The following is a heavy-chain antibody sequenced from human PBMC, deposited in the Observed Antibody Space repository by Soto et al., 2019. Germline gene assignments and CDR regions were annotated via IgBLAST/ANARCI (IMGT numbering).Heavy chain of an antibody. Sequence: GGSLRLSCAASGFTFSSYGMHWVRQAPGKGLEWVAVISYDGSNKYYADSVKGRFTISRDNSKNTLYLQMNSLRAEDTAVYYCAKDHPKYQLPHYYYYYMDVWGKGTTVTVSS. CDR2: ISYDGSNK. J-gene: IGHJ6*03. CDR1: GFTFSSYG. CDR3: AKDHPKYQLPHYYYYYMDV. V-gene: IGHV3-30*18. D-gene: IGHD2-2*01.